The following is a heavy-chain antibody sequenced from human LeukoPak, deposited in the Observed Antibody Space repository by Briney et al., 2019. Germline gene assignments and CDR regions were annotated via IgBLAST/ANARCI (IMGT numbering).Heavy chain of an antibody. CDR1: GFIVSSYV. CDR2: INTNGST. CDR3: ASERYYFDH. Sequence: GESLRLSCAASGFIVSSYVMNWVRLTPGKGLEWVSTINTNGSTYYADSVKGRFTVSRDNSNNTLFLFMNSSRGEDTAISYCASERYYFDHWGQGTLVSVSS. D-gene: IGHD1-14*01. V-gene: IGHV3-23*01. J-gene: IGHJ4*02.